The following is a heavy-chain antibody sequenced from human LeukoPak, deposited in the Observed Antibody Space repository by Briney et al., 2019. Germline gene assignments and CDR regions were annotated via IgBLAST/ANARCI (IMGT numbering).Heavy chain of an antibody. CDR1: GFAFRKYW. Sequence: AGGSLRLSCAASGFAFRKYWMSRVRQAPGKGLEWVANIKEDGSIEDYADSVKGRFTVSRDNAKNSLYLQMNSLRVEDTAVYYCVSQQLAPPWGQGTLVTVSS. CDR3: VSQQLAPP. D-gene: IGHD5-24*01. CDR2: IKEDGSIE. V-gene: IGHV3-7*01. J-gene: IGHJ5*02.